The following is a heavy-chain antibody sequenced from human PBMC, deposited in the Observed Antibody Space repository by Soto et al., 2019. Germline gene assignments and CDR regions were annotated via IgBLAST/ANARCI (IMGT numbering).Heavy chain of an antibody. V-gene: IGHV1-69*13. CDR2: IIPMFDTP. CDR1: GYTFTSYD. J-gene: IGHJ4*02. Sequence: SVKVSCKASGYTFTSYDINWVRQAPGQGLEWMGGIIPMFDTPIYAQKFQDRVTVTADESTSTAYMQLSSLRSGDTAVYYCARSGGLDRDFNYWGQGSLVTVSS. CDR3: ARSGGLDRDFNY. D-gene: IGHD2-15*01.